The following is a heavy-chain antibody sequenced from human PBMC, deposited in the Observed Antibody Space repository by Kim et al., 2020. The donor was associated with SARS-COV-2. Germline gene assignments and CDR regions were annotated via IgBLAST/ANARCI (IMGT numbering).Heavy chain of an antibody. CDR2: ISRNSGTI. D-gene: IGHD2-15*01. J-gene: IGHJ4*02. CDR3: AREVGPGVGGFGY. CDR1: GFTFSDYA. Sequence: GGSLRLSCKTSGFTFSDYAMNWVRQRPGKGLEWVSDISRNSGTIEYADHVRGRFSISSDNAKKSSYLQMSSLSLEDTGLYYWAREVGPGVGGFGYWGQG. V-gene: IGHV3-9*01.